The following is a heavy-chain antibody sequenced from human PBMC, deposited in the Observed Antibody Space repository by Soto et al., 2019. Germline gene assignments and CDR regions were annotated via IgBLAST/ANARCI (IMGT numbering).Heavy chain of an antibody. CDR1: GGSISSGGYY. Sequence: SETLSLTCTVSGGSISSGGYYWTWIRQHQGKGKEWIGYNYYSGITYYNTSLKSRVTISLDTSKNQFSLKLSSVTAADTAVYYCARGYYGSYLDPPNFDYWGQGTLVTVSS. CDR3: ARGYYGSYLDPPNFDY. CDR2: NYYSGIT. J-gene: IGHJ4*02. D-gene: IGHD1-26*01. V-gene: IGHV4-31*03.